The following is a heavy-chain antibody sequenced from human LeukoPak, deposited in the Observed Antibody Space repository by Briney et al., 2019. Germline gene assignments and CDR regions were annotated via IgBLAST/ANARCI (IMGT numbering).Heavy chain of an antibody. V-gene: IGHV3-23*01. CDR1: GFTFSSYA. CDR2: ISGSGGST. CDR3: AKARWWDTAMVKGYYFDY. J-gene: IGHJ4*02. Sequence: GGSLRLSCAASGFTFSSYAMSWVRQAPGKGLEWVSAISGSGGSTYYADSVKGRFTISRDNSKNTLYLQMNSLRAEDTAVYYCAKARWWDTAMVKGYYFDYWGQGTLVTVSS. D-gene: IGHD5-18*01.